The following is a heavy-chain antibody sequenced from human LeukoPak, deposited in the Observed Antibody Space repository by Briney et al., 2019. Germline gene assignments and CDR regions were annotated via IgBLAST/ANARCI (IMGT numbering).Heavy chain of an antibody. V-gene: IGHV3-21*01. D-gene: IGHD2-21*01. CDR1: GFTFSNYW. CDR2: ISSSSSYI. J-gene: IGHJ6*03. CDR3: ARYSEVYYYVDV. Sequence: GGSLRLSCAASGFTFSNYWMSWVRQAPGKGLEWVASISSSSSYIYYTDSVKGRFTISRDDAERSVYLQMDNVRVEDTAVYFCARYSEVYYYVDVWGTGTTVTVSS.